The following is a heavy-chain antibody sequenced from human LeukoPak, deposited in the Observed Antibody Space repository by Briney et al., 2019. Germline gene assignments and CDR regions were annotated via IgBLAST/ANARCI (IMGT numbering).Heavy chain of an antibody. J-gene: IGHJ4*02. Sequence: GGSLRLSCAASGFTFSTYGIHWVRQAPGKGLEWVAVISYDGSNKYYADSVKGRFTISRDNSKNTLYLQMNSLRAEDTAVYYCARDGLTYYFDYWGQGTLVTVSS. CDR2: ISYDGSNK. CDR1: GFTFSTYG. V-gene: IGHV3-30*03. CDR3: ARDGLTYYFDY. D-gene: IGHD3-9*01.